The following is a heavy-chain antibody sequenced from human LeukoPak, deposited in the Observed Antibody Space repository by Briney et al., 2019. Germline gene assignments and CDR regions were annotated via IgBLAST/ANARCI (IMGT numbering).Heavy chain of an antibody. CDR3: ARDDSSGPDAFDI. V-gene: IGHV4-59*01. D-gene: IGHD3-22*01. CDR1: GGSISTYY. J-gene: IGHJ3*02. Sequence: SETLSLTCTVSGGSISTYYWSWIRQPPGKGLEWIGFIYYIGTTNYNPSLKSRVTISVDTSKNQFSLKLSSVTAADTAVYYCARDDSSGPDAFDIWGQGTMVTVSS. CDR2: IYYIGTT.